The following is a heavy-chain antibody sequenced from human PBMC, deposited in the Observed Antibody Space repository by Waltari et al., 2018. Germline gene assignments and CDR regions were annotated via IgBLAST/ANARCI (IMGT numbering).Heavy chain of an antibody. J-gene: IGHJ4*02. CDR2: IYYSGST. Sequence: QLQLQESGPGLVKPSETLSLTCTVSGGSISSSRYYWGWIRQPPGKGLEWIGSIYYSGSTYYNPSLKSRVTISVDTSKNQFSLKLSSVTAADTAVYYCARYMVRGVHYFDYWGQGTLVTVSS. CDR3: ARYMVRGVHYFDY. V-gene: IGHV4-39*01. CDR1: GGSISSSRYY. D-gene: IGHD3-10*01.